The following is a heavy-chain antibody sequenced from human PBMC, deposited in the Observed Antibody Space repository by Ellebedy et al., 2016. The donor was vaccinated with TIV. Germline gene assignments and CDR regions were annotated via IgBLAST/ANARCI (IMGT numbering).Heavy chain of an antibody. CDR1: GDSVSSNSAA. V-gene: IGHV6-1*01. J-gene: IGHJ4*02. D-gene: IGHD4-23*01. CDR2: TYYRSKWYN. CDR3: ARVKGGNSGFDY. Sequence: SQTLSLTXAISGDSVSSNSAAWNWIRQSPSRGLEWLGRTYYRSKWYNDYAVSVKSRITINPDTSKNQFSLQLSSVTAADTAVYYCARVKGGNSGFDYWGQGTLVTVSS.